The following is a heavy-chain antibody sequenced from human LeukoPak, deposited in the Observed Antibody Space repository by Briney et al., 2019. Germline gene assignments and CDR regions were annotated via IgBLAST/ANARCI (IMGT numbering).Heavy chain of an antibody. Sequence: SETLSLTCAVSGGSISSSNWWSWVRQPPGKGLKGIGEIYHSGSTNYNPSLKSRVTISVDKSKNQFSLKLSSVTAADTAVYYCARIKGHDFWSGYLDYWGQGTLVTVSS. J-gene: IGHJ4*02. CDR1: GGSISSSNW. D-gene: IGHD3-3*01. CDR2: IYHSGST. CDR3: ARIKGHDFWSGYLDY. V-gene: IGHV4-4*02.